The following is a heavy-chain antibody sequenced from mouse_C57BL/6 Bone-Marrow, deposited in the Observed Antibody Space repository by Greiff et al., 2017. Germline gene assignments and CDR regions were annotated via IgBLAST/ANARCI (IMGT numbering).Heavy chain of an antibody. CDR2: IDPSDSYT. J-gene: IGHJ4*01. V-gene: IGHV1-69*01. D-gene: IGHD2-2*01. CDR3: ARLLWLRRRGYYAMDY. Sequence: VQLQQPGAELVMPGASVKLSCKASGYTFTSYWMHWVKQRPGQGLEWIGEIDPSDSYTNYNQKFKGKSTLTVDKSSSTAYMQLSSLTSEDSAVYYCARLLWLRRRGYYAMDYWGQGTSVTVSS. CDR1: GYTFTSYW.